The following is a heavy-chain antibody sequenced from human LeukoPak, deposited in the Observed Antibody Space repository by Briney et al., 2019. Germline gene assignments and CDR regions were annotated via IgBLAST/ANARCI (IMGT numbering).Heavy chain of an antibody. V-gene: IGHV5-51*01. CDR3: ARHVTTVTTSWFDP. CDR2: IWPGDSNT. D-gene: IGHD4-11*01. J-gene: IGHJ5*02. CDR1: GYRFTDYW. Sequence: RGESLKISCKGSGYRFTDYWIGWVRQMPGKGLEWMGIIWPGDSNTRNSPSFQGQVTISADRSISTAYLQWNSLKASDTAMYYCARHVTTVTTSWFDPWGQGTLVTVSS.